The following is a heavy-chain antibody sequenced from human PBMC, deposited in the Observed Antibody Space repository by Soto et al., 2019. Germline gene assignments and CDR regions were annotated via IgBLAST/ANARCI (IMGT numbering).Heavy chain of an antibody. CDR2: ISATNPYK. J-gene: IGHJ6*02. CDR1: GFSFSSYA. V-gene: IGHV3-21*02. D-gene: IGHD1-26*01. CDR3: ARDSDGDTVRVDYYQNAMDV. Sequence: EVQLVESGGGLVKPGGSLRLSCAASGFSFSSYAMNWVRQAPGKGLEWVSYISATNPYKYYADSMKGRFTISRDKAKNSLFLQMHDLTAEDTAVYYCARDSDGDTVRVDYYQNAMDVWGPGTPVTVSS.